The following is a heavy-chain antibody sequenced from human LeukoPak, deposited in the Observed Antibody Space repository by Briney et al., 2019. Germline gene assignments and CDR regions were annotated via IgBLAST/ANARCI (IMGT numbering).Heavy chain of an antibody. CDR2: IYPGDSDT. V-gene: IGHV5-51*01. CDR3: ARPVYGSGSYANPHYYFDY. Sequence: GESLKISCKGSGYSFTSYWIGWVRQMPGKGLEWMGIIYPGDSDTRYSPSFQGQVTISADKSISTAYLQWSSLKASDTAMYYCARPVYGSGSYANPHYYFDYWGQGTLVTVSS. D-gene: IGHD3-10*01. CDR1: GYSFTSYW. J-gene: IGHJ4*02.